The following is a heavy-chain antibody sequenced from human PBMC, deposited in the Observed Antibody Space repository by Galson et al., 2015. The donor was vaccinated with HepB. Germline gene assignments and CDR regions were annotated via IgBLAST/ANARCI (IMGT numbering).Heavy chain of an antibody. J-gene: IGHJ3*02. V-gene: IGHV1-24*01. D-gene: IGHD2-2*01. Sequence: SVKVSCKVSGYTLTELSMHWGRQAPGKGLEWMGGFDPEDGETIYAQKFQGRVTMTEDTSTDTAYMELSSLRSEDTAVNYCATDLSSVDIVVVPAATSHDAFDICGQGTMFTVSS. CDR3: ATDLSSVDIVVVPAATSHDAFDI. CDR1: GYTLTELS. CDR2: FDPEDGET.